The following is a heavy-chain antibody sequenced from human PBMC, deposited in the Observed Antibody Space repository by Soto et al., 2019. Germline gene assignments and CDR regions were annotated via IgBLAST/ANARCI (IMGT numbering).Heavy chain of an antibody. Sequence: GGSLRLSCAASGFTFDDYAMHWVRQAPGKGLEWVSLISWDGGSTYYADSVKGRFTISRDNSKNSLYLQMNSLRAEDTALYYCAKDGSGEDYGMDVWGQGTTVTVSS. D-gene: IGHD3-16*01. V-gene: IGHV3-43D*04. CDR3: AKDGSGEDYGMDV. J-gene: IGHJ6*02. CDR1: GFTFDDYA. CDR2: ISWDGGST.